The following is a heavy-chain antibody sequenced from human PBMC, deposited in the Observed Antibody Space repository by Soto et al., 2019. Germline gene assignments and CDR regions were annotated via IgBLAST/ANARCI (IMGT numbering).Heavy chain of an antibody. CDR2: INSDGSST. V-gene: IGHV3-74*01. CDR1: GFTFSSYW. D-gene: IGHD6-13*01. J-gene: IGHJ4*02. Sequence: GGSPRLSCAASGFTFSSYWMHWVRQAPGKGLVWVSRINSDGSSTSYADSVKGRFTISRDNAKNTLYLQMNSLRAEDTAVYYCARIDLGIAAAGPDYWGQGTLVTVSS. CDR3: ARIDLGIAAAGPDY.